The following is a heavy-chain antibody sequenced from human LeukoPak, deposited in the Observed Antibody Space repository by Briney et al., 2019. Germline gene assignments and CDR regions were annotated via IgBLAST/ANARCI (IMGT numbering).Heavy chain of an antibody. V-gene: IGHV2-70*11. J-gene: IGHJ3*02. Sequence: SGPTLVNPTQTVTLTCTFSGFSLRTSGMCVSWIRQPPGKALEWLARIDWDDDKYYSTSLKTRLTISKDTSKNQVVLTMTNMDPVDTATYYCARIFVSYGSDAFDIWGQGTMVTVPS. CDR2: IDWDDDK. CDR3: ARIFVSYGSDAFDI. CDR1: GFSLRTSGMC. D-gene: IGHD4-17*01.